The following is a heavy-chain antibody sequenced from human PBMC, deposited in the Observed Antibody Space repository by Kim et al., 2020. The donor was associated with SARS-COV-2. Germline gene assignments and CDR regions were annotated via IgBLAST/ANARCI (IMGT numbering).Heavy chain of an antibody. CDR2: ISYDGSNK. Sequence: GGSLRLSCAASGFTFSSYAMHWVRQAPGKGLEWVAVISYDGSNKYYADSVKGRFTISRDNSKNTLYLQMNSLRAEDTAVYYCARALRAAAATASYYGMDVWGQGNTVTVSS. D-gene: IGHD6-13*01. V-gene: IGHV3-30*04. CDR1: GFTFSSYA. CDR3: ARALRAAAATASYYGMDV. J-gene: IGHJ6*02.